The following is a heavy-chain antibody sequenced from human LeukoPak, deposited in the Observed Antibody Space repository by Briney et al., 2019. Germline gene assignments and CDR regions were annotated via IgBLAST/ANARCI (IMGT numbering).Heavy chain of an antibody. Sequence: GGSLRLSCAASGFSFSSYSISWVGQAPGKGLECVSYISGDGNAKHYTDSVKGRFTISRDNAKNALYLQMNSLRAEDTTVYFCARDYVYAFDYWGQGTLVTVSS. CDR1: GFSFSSYS. D-gene: IGHD2/OR15-2a*01. CDR3: ARDYVYAFDY. CDR2: ISGDGNAK. J-gene: IGHJ4*02. V-gene: IGHV3-48*01.